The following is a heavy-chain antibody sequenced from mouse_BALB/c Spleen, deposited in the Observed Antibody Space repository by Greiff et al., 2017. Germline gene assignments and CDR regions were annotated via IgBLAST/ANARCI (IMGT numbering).Heavy chain of an antibody. D-gene: IGHD2-2*01. CDR1: GFSLTSYG. V-gene: IGHV2-9*02. CDR3: AIYGYDEDWFAY. J-gene: IGHJ3*01. CDR2: IWAGGST. Sequence: VKLMESGPGLVAPSQSLSITCTVSGFSLTSYGVHWVRQPPGKGLEWLGVIWAGGSTNYNSALMSRLSISKDNSKSQVFLKMNSLQTDDTAMYYCAIYGYDEDWFAYWGQGTLVTVSA.